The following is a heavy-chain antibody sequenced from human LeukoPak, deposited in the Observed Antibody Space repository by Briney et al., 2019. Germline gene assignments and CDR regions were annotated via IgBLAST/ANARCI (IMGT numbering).Heavy chain of an antibody. CDR1: GGSISSYY. J-gene: IGHJ4*02. V-gene: IGHV4-59*01. CDR2: IYYSGST. D-gene: IGHD1-26*01. CDR3: VGTWVGAQYYFDY. Sequence: SETLSLTCTVSGGSISSYYWSWIRQSPGKGLEWIGYIYYSGSTNYNPSLKSRVTISVDTSKNQFSLKLSSVTAADTAVYYCVGTWVGAQYYFDYWGQGTLVTVSS.